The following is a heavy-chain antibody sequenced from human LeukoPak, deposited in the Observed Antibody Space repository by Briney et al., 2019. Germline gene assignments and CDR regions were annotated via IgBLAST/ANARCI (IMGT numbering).Heavy chain of an antibody. CDR2: ISGSGGST. CDR1: GFTFSSYA. D-gene: IGHD2-2*01. CDR3: AKDDRRYCSSTSCLDSFDP. Sequence: TGGSLRLSCGASGFTFSSYAMSWVRQAPGKGLEWVSAISGSGGSTYYADSVKGRFTISRDNSKNTLHLQMNSLRAEDTAVYYCAKDDRRYCSSTSCLDSFDPWGQRTLVTVSS. V-gene: IGHV3-23*01. J-gene: IGHJ5*02.